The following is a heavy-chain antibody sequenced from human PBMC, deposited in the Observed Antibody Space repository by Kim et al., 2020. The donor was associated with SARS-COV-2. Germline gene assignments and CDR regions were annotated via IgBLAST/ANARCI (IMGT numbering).Heavy chain of an antibody. D-gene: IGHD2-21*01. V-gene: IGHV4-59*01. CDR1: GGSISSYY. J-gene: IGHJ4*02. CDR2: IYYSGST. CDR3: ARGVHGGAGVFDY. Sequence: SETLSLTCTVSGGSISSYYWSWIRQPPGKGLEWIGYIYYSGSTNYNPSLKSRVTISVDTSKNQFSLKLSSVTAADTAVYYCARGVHGGAGVFDYWGQGTLVTVSS.